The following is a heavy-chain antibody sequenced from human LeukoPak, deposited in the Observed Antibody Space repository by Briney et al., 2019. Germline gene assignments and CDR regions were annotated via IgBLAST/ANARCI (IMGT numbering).Heavy chain of an antibody. CDR1: GGSISSSSYY. CDR2: IYCGGST. Sequence: PSETLSLTCTVSGGSISSSSYYWGWIRQPPGKGLEWIGTIYCGGSTYYNPSLKSRVTISVDTSKNQFSLKLTSVTAADTAFYYCARLRSYYYGMDVWGQGTTVTVSS. V-gene: IGHV4-39*01. J-gene: IGHJ6*02. CDR3: ARLRSYYYGMDV.